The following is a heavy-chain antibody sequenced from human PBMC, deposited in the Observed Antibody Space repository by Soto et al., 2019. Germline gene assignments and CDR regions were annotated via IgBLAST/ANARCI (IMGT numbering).Heavy chain of an antibody. CDR1: GVNFSSYA. CDR3: ARDNGYYYDSSGYYRPRSAHGTMDY. J-gene: IGHJ4*02. Sequence: PGGSMRLSCAASGVNFSSYAMHWVRQAPGKGLEWVAVISYDGSNKYYADSVKGRFTISRDNSKNTLYLQMDSLRAEDTAAYYCARDNGYYYDSSGYYRPRSAHGTMDYWGQGTLVTVSS. CDR2: ISYDGSNK. V-gene: IGHV3-30-3*01. D-gene: IGHD3-22*01.